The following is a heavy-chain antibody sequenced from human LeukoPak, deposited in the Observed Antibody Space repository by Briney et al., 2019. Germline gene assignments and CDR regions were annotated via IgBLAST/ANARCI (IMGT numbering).Heavy chain of an antibody. CDR3: AKSPVPDY. J-gene: IGHJ4*02. Sequence: GGSLRLSCAASGFTFSSYGMHWVRQAPGKGLEWVEVISYDGSNKYYADSVKGRFTISRDNSKNTLYLQMNSLRAEDTAVYYCAKSPVPDYWGQGTLVTVSS. CDR1: GFTFSSYG. CDR2: ISYDGSNK. V-gene: IGHV3-30*18.